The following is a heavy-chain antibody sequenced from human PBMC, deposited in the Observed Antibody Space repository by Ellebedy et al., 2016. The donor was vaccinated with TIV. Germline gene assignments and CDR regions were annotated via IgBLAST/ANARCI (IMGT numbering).Heavy chain of an antibody. CDR3: ARNWAGSDY. J-gene: IGHJ4*02. V-gene: IGHV1-2*02. Sequence: AASVKVSCKASGYPFTHYSIHWVRQATRQGLEWMGWIQPYNGDTQYAQKHQGRVIMTRDTSISTTYMELSSLTSDDTAVYYCARNWAGSDYWGQGSLVTVSS. D-gene: IGHD6-19*01. CDR2: IQPYNGDT. CDR1: GYPFTHYS.